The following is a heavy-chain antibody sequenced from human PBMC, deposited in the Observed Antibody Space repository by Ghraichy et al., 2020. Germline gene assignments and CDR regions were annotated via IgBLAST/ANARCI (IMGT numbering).Heavy chain of an antibody. J-gene: IGHJ5*02. CDR3: ATYLAGVGGRGS. CDR1: GGSVSSGSYH. D-gene: IGHD2-2*01. V-gene: IGHV4-61*01. CDR2: IYYSWGI. Sequence: SETLSLTCTVSGGSVSSGSYHWSWIRQPPGKGLEWIGQIYYSWGINYNPSLKSRVTISVDTSKNQFSLKVSSVTAADTAVYYCATYLAGVGGRGSWGQGTLVTVSS.